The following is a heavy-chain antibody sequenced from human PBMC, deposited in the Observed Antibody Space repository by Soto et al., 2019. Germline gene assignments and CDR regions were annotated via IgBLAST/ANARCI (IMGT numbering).Heavy chain of an antibody. CDR2: INPNSGGT. CDR3: ARDLRAAAGTRYYYYYGMDV. V-gene: IGHV1-2*04. Sequence: ASVKVSCKASGYTFTGYYMRWLRQAPGQGLEWMGWINPNSGGTNYAQKFQGWVTMTRDTSISTAYMELSRLRSDDTAVYYCARDLRAAAGTRYYYYYGMDVWGQGTTVTVSS. D-gene: IGHD6-13*01. J-gene: IGHJ6*02. CDR1: GYTFTGYY.